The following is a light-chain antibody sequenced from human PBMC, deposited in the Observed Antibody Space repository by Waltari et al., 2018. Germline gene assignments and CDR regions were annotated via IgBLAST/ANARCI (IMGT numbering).Light chain of an antibody. J-gene: IGKJ4*01. Sequence: EIVMTQSPASLSVSPGERATLSCRASQSVNSDLAWYQQKPGQAPRLLIYGASTRVTGIPARFSGSGSRTEFTLTISGLQSEDFAVYYCQQYNDWPPLTFGGGTKVEIK. CDR3: QQYNDWPPLT. CDR1: QSVNSD. CDR2: GAS. V-gene: IGKV3-15*01.